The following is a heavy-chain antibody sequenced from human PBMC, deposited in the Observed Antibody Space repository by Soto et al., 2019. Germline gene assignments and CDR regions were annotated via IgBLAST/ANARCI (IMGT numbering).Heavy chain of an antibody. Sequence: QVQLVESGGGVVQPGGSLRLSCAASASIFKGHGMHWVRQAPGKGLEWVAIIQYDGSDEHYGDSVKGRFTISRDNSKNMLYLQMNSLRAEDTAVYYCARDGVGATTFFGFLDYWGQGTLVTVSS. D-gene: IGHD1-26*01. CDR1: ASIFKGHG. V-gene: IGHV3-33*08. CDR3: ARDGVGATTFFGFLDY. CDR2: IQYDGSDE. J-gene: IGHJ4*02.